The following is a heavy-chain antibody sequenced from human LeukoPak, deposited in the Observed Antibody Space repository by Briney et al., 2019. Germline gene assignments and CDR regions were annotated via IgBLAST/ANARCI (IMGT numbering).Heavy chain of an antibody. CDR1: GFTFSNFG. Sequence: SGGSLRLSCAASGFTFSNFGMHWVRQAPGKGLEWAAFILYDGSDKYYADSVKGRFSISRDNSKNTLYLEMNSLRAEDTAVYYCARNSSGRFDNWGQGTLVTVSS. CDR3: ARNSSGRFDN. D-gene: IGHD6-19*01. CDR2: ILYDGSDK. J-gene: IGHJ4*02. V-gene: IGHV3-30*02.